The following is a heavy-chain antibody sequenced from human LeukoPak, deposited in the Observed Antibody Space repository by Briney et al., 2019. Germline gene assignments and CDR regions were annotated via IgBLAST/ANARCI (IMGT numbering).Heavy chain of an antibody. D-gene: IGHD6-19*01. Sequence: GGSLRLSCAASGFTFSSYGMHWVRQAPGKGLEWVAFIRYDGSNKYYADSVKGRFTISRDNSKNTLYLQMNSLRAEDTAVYYCAKQYSSGWYIGNFQHWGQGTLVTVSS. CDR2: IRYDGSNK. CDR3: AKQYSSGWYIGNFQH. J-gene: IGHJ1*01. CDR1: GFTFSSYG. V-gene: IGHV3-30*02.